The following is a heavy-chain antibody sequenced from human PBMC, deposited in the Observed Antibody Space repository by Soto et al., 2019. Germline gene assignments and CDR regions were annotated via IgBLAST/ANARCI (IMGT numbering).Heavy chain of an antibody. V-gene: IGHV4-34*01. Sequence: SETLSLTCAVYGGSFSGYYWSWIRQPPGKGLEWIGEINHSESTNYNPSLKSRVTISVDTSKNQFSLKLSSVTAADTAVYYCARGQRDIVATIFGCWFDPWGQGTLVTVSS. CDR3: ARGQRDIVATIFGCWFDP. CDR1: GGSFSGYY. CDR2: INHSEST. J-gene: IGHJ5*02. D-gene: IGHD5-12*01.